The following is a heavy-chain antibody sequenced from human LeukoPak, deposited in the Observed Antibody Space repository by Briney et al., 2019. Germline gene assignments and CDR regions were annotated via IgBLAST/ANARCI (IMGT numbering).Heavy chain of an antibody. D-gene: IGHD2-2*01. Sequence: GGSLRLSCAASGFTFSNYAMSWVRQAPGKGLVWVSAISGSGGSTYYADSVKGRFTISRDTSKNTLSLQMNSLRVEDTAVYYCAKAPVFTAAIEGIDYWGQGTLVTVSS. V-gene: IGHV3-23*01. J-gene: IGHJ4*02. CDR1: GFTFSNYA. CDR2: ISGSGGST. CDR3: AKAPVFTAAIEGIDY.